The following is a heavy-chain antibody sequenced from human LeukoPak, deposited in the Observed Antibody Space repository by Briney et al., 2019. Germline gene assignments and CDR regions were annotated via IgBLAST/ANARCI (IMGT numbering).Heavy chain of an antibody. V-gene: IGHV3-21*04. Sequence: GGSLRLSCAASGFTFSSYSMNWVRQAPGKGLEWVSSISSSSYIYYADSVKGRFTISRDNAKNSLYLQMNSLRAEDTAVYYCARDAKQWLVQDYWGQGTLVTVSS. CDR2: ISSSSYI. D-gene: IGHD6-19*01. CDR3: ARDAKQWLVQDY. CDR1: GFTFSSYS. J-gene: IGHJ4*02.